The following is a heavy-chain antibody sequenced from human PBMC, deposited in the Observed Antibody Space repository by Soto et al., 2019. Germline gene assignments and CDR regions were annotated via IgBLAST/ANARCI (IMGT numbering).Heavy chain of an antibody. CDR1: GYTFTSYG. V-gene: IGHV1-18*01. CDR2: ISAYNGNT. D-gene: IGHD6-13*01. CDR3: ARDVPYSSSWYKWHYYYGMDV. Sequence: QVQLVQSGAEMKKPGASVKVSCKASGYTFTSYGISWVRQAPEQGLEWMGWISAYNGNTNYAQKLQGRVTMTTDTSTSTAYMELRSLRSDDTAVYYCARDVPYSSSWYKWHYYYGMDVWGQGTTVTVSS. J-gene: IGHJ6*02.